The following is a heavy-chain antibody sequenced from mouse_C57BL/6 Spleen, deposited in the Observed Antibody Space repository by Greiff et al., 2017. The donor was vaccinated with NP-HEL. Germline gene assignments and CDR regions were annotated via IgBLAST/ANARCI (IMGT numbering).Heavy chain of an antibody. Sequence: QVQLQQPGAELVKPGASVKMSCKASGYTFTSYWITWVKQRPGQGLEWIGDIYPGSGSNNYNEKFKSKATLTVDTSSSTAYMQLSSLTSEDSAFYYCARDYVSSYYFDYWGQGTTLTVSS. CDR3: ARDYVSSYYFDY. CDR1: GYTFTSYW. CDR2: IYPGSGSN. V-gene: IGHV1-55*01. D-gene: IGHD1-1*01. J-gene: IGHJ2*01.